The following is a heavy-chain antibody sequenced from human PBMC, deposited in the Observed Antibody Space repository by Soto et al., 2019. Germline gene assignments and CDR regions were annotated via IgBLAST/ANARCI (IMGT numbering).Heavy chain of an antibody. Sequence: SETLSLTCTVSGGSISSGDYYWSWIRQPPGKGLEWIGYIYYSGSTYYNPSLKSRVTISVDTSKNQFSLKLSSVTAADTAVYYCASWSGSYRGGWFDPWGQGTLVTVSS. CDR1: GGSISSGDYY. J-gene: IGHJ5*02. V-gene: IGHV4-30-4*01. D-gene: IGHD1-26*01. CDR3: ASWSGSYRGGWFDP. CDR2: IYYSGST.